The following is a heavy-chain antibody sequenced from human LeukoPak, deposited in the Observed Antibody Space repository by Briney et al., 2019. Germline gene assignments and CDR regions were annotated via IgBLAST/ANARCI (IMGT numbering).Heavy chain of an antibody. Sequence: SETLSLTCAVSGYSISNGYCWGWIRQPPGKGPEWIGSIYHSGTTYYNPSLKSRVTISVDTSKNQFSLKLSSVTAADTAVYYCARDRGTWNDDGFDYWGQGTLVTVSS. D-gene: IGHD1-1*01. V-gene: IGHV4-38-2*02. CDR2: IYHSGTT. CDR3: ARDRGTWNDDGFDY. J-gene: IGHJ4*02. CDR1: GYSISNGYC.